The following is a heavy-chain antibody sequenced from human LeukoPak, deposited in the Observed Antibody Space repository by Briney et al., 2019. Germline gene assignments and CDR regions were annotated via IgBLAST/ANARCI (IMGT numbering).Heavy chain of an antibody. CDR2: IYSGGST. V-gene: IGHV3-53*01. Sequence: GGSLRLSCAASGFTVSSNYMSWVRQDPGKGLEWVSVIYSGGSTYYADSVKGRFTISRDNSKNTLYLQMNSLRAEDTAVYYCARDSSGGDYYYGMDVWGQGTTVTVSS. CDR3: ARDSSGGDYYYGMDV. J-gene: IGHJ6*02. D-gene: IGHD6-19*01. CDR1: GFTVSSNY.